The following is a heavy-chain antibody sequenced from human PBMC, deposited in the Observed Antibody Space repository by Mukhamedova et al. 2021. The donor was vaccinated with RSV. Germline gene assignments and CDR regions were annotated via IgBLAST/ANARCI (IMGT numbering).Heavy chain of an antibody. Sequence: EWMGIINPSGGSTTYAQKFQGRVTMTRDTSTSTVYMELSSLRSEDTAVYYCARRDGGWGQGTLVTFSS. CDR2: INPSGGST. CDR3: ARRDGG. J-gene: IGHJ1*01. D-gene: IGHD2-15*01. V-gene: IGHV1-46*01.